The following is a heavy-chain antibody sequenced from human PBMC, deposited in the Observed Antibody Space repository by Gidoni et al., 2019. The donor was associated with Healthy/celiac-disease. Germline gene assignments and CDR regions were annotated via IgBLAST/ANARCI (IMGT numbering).Heavy chain of an antibody. V-gene: IGHV3-21*01. Sequence: EVQMVESGGGLVKPGGSLRLSCAASRFTFSSYTMNWVRQAPGKGLEWVSSVSSSSSYIYYADSVKGRFTISRDNAKNSLYLQMNSLRAEDTAVYYCARDPGSGYKIDYWGQGTLVTVSS. CDR2: VSSSSSYI. CDR3: ARDPGSGYKIDY. D-gene: IGHD5-12*01. J-gene: IGHJ4*02. CDR1: RFTFSSYT.